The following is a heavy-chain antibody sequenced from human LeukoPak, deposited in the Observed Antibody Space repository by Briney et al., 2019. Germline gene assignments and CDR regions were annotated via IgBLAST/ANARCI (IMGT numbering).Heavy chain of an antibody. D-gene: IGHD3-22*01. Sequence: SETLSLTCTVSGYSISSGYYWGWIRQPPGKGLEWIGSIYYSGSTYYNPSLKSRVTISVDTSKNQFSLKLSSVTAADTAVYFCARGPYSYDSSGAFDIWGQGTMVTVSS. CDR3: ARGPYSYDSSGAFDI. CDR2: IYYSGST. V-gene: IGHV4-38-2*02. CDR1: GYSISSGYY. J-gene: IGHJ3*02.